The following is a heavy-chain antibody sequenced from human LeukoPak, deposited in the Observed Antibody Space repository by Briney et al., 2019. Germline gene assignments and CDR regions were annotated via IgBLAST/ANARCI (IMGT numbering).Heavy chain of an antibody. J-gene: IGHJ4*02. CDR2: ISGSGGST. V-gene: IGHV3-23*01. CDR1: GFTFSNDG. Sequence: GGSLRLSCAASGFTFSNDGMHWVRQAPGKGLEWVSAISGSGGSTYYADSVKGRFTISRDNSKNTLYLQMNSLRAEDTAVYYCAKVGSSWYTPEDYWGQGTLVTVSS. D-gene: IGHD6-13*01. CDR3: AKVGSSWYTPEDY.